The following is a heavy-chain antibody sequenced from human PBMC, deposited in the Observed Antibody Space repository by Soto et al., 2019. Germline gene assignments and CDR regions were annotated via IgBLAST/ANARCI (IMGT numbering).Heavy chain of an antibody. CDR2: LSRGGGST. Sequence: EAQLLESGGELVQPGGSLRLSCAASGFTFSSHGMSWVRQAPGKGLEWIAGLSRGGGSTYYADSVKGRFTISRDNSKNTLDLIMNSLRVEDTALYYCANDGLFRTDGFDLWGQGTMVTVSS. CDR1: GFTFSSHG. D-gene: IGHD1-1*01. J-gene: IGHJ3*01. CDR3: ANDGLFRTDGFDL. V-gene: IGHV3-23*01.